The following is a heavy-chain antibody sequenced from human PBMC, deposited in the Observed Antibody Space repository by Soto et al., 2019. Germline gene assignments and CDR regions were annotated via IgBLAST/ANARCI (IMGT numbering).Heavy chain of an antibody. D-gene: IGHD2-21*02. CDR2: INAGNGNT. V-gene: IGHV1-3*01. CDR1: GYTFTSYA. Sequence: ASVKVSCKASGYTFTSYAMHWVRQAPGQRLEWMGWINAGNGNTKYSQKFQGRVTITRDTSASTAYMELSSLRSEDTAVYYCERAWVVVTAPDYCGQGTLVTVSS. CDR3: ERAWVVVTAPDY. J-gene: IGHJ4*02.